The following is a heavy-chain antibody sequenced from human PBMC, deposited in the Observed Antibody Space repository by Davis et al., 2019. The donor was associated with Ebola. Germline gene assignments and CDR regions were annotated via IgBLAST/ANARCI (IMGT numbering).Heavy chain of an antibody. CDR1: GFTFSNAW. CDR3: TTGASMITFGGVIVRDAFDI. D-gene: IGHD3-16*02. CDR2: IKSKTDGGTT. V-gene: IGHV3-15*01. J-gene: IGHJ3*02. Sequence: PGGSLRLSCAASGFTFSNAWMSWVRQAPGKGLEWVGRIKSKTDGGTTDYAAPVKGRFTILRDDSKNTLYLQMNSLKTEDTAVYYCTTGASMITFGGVIVRDAFDIWGQGTMVTVSS.